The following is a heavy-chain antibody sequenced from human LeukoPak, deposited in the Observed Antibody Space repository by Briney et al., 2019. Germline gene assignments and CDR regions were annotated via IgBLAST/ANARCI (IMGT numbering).Heavy chain of an antibody. CDR2: IYYSGSA. V-gene: IGHV4-59*01. Sequence: SETLSLTCTVSGGSISSYYWSWIRQPPGKGLEWIGYIYYSGSANYNPSLKSRVTISVDTSKDQFSLKLSSVTAADTAVYYCARGKENTAMVTANWFDPWGQGALVTVSS. CDR1: GGSISSYY. CDR3: ARGKENTAMVTANWFDP. J-gene: IGHJ5*02. D-gene: IGHD5-18*01.